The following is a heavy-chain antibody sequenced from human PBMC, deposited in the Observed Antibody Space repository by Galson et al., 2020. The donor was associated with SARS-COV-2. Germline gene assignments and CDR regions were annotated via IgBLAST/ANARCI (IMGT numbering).Heavy chain of an antibody. CDR1: GFSLTTSGMG. CDR2: IDWDDDK. V-gene: IGHV2-70*01. CDR3: ARMAYGYGGYDYGSGSFDY. Sequence: SGPTLVKPTQTLTLTCTFSGFSLTTSGMGVTWIRQPPGKALEWLALIDWDDDKYYNTSLRTRLTISRDTSKNQVFLTMTNMDPVDTATYYCARMAYGYGGYDYGSGSFDYWGQGTLVTVSS. J-gene: IGHJ4*02. D-gene: IGHD5-12*01.